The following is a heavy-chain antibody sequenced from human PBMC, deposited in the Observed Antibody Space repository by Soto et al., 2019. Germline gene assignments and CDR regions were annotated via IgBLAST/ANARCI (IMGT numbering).Heavy chain of an antibody. CDR3: ARATYYYDSSGYSDRVLDY. J-gene: IGHJ4*02. D-gene: IGHD3-22*01. CDR1: GGSISSGGYY. V-gene: IGHV4-31*03. Sequence: QVQLQESGPGLVKPSQTLSLTCTVSGGSISSGGYYWSWIRQHPGKGLEWIGYIFYSGNTSYTPSLKSRVTISVDTFKNQFSLKLSSVTAADTAVYYCARATYYYDSSGYSDRVLDYWGQGTLVTVSS. CDR2: IFYSGNT.